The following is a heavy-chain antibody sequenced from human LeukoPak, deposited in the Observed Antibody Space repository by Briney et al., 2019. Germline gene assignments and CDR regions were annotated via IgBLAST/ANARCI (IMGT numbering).Heavy chain of an antibody. CDR1: GFTFSSYG. D-gene: IGHD5-24*01. V-gene: IGHV3-30*18. CDR2: ISYDGSNK. CDR3: AKEDGYNSGGLFDY. Sequence: GGSLRLSCAASGFTFSSYGMHWVRQAPGKGLEWVAVISYDGSNKYYADSVKGRFTISRDNSKNTLYLQMNSLRAEDTAVYYCAKEDGYNSGGLFDYWGQGTLVTVSS. J-gene: IGHJ4*02.